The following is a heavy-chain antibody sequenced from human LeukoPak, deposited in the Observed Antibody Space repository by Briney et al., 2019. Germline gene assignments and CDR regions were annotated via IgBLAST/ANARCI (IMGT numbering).Heavy chain of an antibody. CDR2: IYTSGST. CDR1: GGSISGGGYY. V-gene: IGHV4-61*02. J-gene: IGHJ6*02. D-gene: IGHD2-21*02. CDR3: ARAYCGGDCSDYYYGMDV. Sequence: KPSETLSLTCTVSGGSISGGGYYWSWIRQPAGKGLEWIGRIYTSGSTNYNPSLKSRVTMSVDTSKNQFSLKLSSVTAADTAVYYCARAYCGGDCSDYYYGMDVWGQGTTVTVSS.